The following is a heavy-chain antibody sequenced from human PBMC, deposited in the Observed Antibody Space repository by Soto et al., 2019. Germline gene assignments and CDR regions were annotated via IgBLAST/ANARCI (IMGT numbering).Heavy chain of an antibody. CDR2: SSYNGGT. V-gene: IGHV4-39*01. D-gene: IGHD3-10*01. CDR1: TDSSSFTNSY. Sequence: LSLTCTVSTDSSSFTNSYWGWIRQPPGKGLQWIGSSSYNGGTFYNPSLKGRVVISFDTSKKQSSPQVTSVTAADTAVYFCARHRIEVVWRGFDFWGQGSPVTVSS. J-gene: IGHJ4*02. CDR3: ARHRIEVVWRGFDF.